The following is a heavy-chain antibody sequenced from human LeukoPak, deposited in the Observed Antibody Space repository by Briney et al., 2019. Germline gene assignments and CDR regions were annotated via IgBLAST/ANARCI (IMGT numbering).Heavy chain of an antibody. V-gene: IGHV1-69*05. CDR2: IIPIFATA. CDR1: AGTFSSYI. CDR3: ATLGNYMDV. Sequence: ASVKVSCKASAGTFSSYIISWVRQAPGQGLESMGGIIPIFATANSAQKFQGRVTITTDESTSTVYMELRSLRSEDTAVYYCATLGNYMDVWGKGTTVTVSS. J-gene: IGHJ6*03.